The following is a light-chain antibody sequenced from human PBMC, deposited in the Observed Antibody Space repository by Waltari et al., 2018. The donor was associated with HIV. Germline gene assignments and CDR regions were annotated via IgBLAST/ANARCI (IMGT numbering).Light chain of an antibody. Sequence: QSALTQSASVSGSPGQSITISCTGTSTNIGSYNLVSWYQQHPGKAPKVIIYEVNKRHAGVSNGLSGSTSGSTASLTISGLQAEDEADYYCCSYAGSSNVVFGGGTKLTVL. J-gene: IGLJ2*01. CDR3: CSYAGSSNVV. CDR1: STNIGSYNL. V-gene: IGLV2-23*02. CDR2: EVN.